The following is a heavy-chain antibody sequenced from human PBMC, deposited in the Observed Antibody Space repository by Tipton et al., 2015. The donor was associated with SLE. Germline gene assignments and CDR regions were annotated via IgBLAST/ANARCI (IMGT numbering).Heavy chain of an antibody. V-gene: IGHV4-34*01. D-gene: IGHD1-14*01. Sequence: TLSLTCAVYGGSFSGYYWSWIRQPPGKGLEWIGNIYHSESTYYNPSLKSRVTISVDTSKNEFYLKLRSVTAADTAVYYCARPDRMWGQGTMVAVSS. CDR1: GGSFSGYY. J-gene: IGHJ3*02. CDR2: IYHSEST. CDR3: ARPDRM.